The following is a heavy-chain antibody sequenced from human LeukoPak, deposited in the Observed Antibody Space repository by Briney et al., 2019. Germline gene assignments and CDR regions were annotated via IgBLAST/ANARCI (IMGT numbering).Heavy chain of an antibody. CDR3: TRGISSGFVFDI. CDR1: GFTVSSSH. Sequence: PGGSLRLSCAASGFTVSSSHMSWVRQAPGKGLEWVSVMFSGGTPYYADSVKGRFTISRDNSKNTLFLQMSSLRAEDTAVYYCTRGISSGFVFDIWGQGTRVTVSS. CDR2: MFSGGTP. J-gene: IGHJ3*02. V-gene: IGHV3-53*01. D-gene: IGHD6-19*01.